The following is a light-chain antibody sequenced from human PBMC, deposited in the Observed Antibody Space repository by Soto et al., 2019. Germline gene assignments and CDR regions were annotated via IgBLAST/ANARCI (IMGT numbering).Light chain of an antibody. CDR2: DVS. Sequence: AIQVTQSPSSLSASVGDRVTITCRASQDIRGALAWYQQKPGKAPKLLIYDVSTLESGVPSRFSGSGSGTEFTLPIRSLQPEDFGTYYSQQFYSSPIIFGHGTRLAIK. CDR1: QDIRGA. J-gene: IGKJ5*01. CDR3: QQFYSSPII. V-gene: IGKV1-13*02.